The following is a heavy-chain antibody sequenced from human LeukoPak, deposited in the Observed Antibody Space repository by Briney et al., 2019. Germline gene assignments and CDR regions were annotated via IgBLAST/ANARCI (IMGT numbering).Heavy chain of an antibody. J-gene: IGHJ4*02. V-gene: IGHV1-18*01. CDR1: GYTFTSYG. Sequence: ASVKVSCKASGYTFTSYGIGWVRQAPGQGLEWMGWMSTYNGNTNYAQKLQGRVTMTTDTSTSTAYLELRSLRSDDTAVYYCARDPYYSDTGGYTLDNWGQGTLVTVSS. D-gene: IGHD3-22*01. CDR3: ARDPYYSDTGGYTLDN. CDR2: MSTYNGNT.